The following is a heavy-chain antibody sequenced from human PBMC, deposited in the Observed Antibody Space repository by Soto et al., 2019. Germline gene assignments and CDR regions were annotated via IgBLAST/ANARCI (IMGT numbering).Heavy chain of an antibody. Sequence: LRLSCAASGFTFSSYAMHWVRQAPGKGLEWVAVISYDGSNKYYADSVKGRFTISRDNSKNTLYLQMNSLRAEDTAVYYCARDSSSGWWSTTVYYGMDVWGQGTTVTVSS. CDR1: GFTFSSYA. CDR2: ISYDGSNK. J-gene: IGHJ6*02. CDR3: ARDSSSGWWSTTVYYGMDV. V-gene: IGHV3-30-3*01. D-gene: IGHD6-19*01.